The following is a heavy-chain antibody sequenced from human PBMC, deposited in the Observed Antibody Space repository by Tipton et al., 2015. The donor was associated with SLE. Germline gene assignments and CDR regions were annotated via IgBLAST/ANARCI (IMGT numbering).Heavy chain of an antibody. CDR2: IYYSGST. D-gene: IGHD3-22*01. CDR3: ARGTAEAYYESSGLGYFDY. CDR1: GGSISSYY. V-gene: IGHV4-59*01. Sequence: TLSLTCTVSGGSISSYYWSWIRQPPGKGLEWIGYIYYSGSTNYNPSLKSRVTISVDTSKNQFSLKLSSVTAADTAVYYCARGTAEAYYESSGLGYFDYWGQGTLVTVSS. J-gene: IGHJ4*02.